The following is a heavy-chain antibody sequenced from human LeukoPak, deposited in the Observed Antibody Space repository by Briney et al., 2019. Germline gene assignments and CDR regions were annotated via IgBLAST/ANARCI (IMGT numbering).Heavy chain of an antibody. V-gene: IGHV4-34*01. D-gene: IGHD3-22*01. Sequence: SETLSLTCAVYGGSFSGYYWSWIRQPPGKGLEWIGEINHSGSTNYNPSLKSRVTISVDTSKNQLSLKLSSVTAADTAVYYCARGQRITMIVVDHTDYWGQGTLVTVSS. J-gene: IGHJ4*02. CDR1: GGSFSGYY. CDR3: ARGQRITMIVVDHTDY. CDR2: INHSGST.